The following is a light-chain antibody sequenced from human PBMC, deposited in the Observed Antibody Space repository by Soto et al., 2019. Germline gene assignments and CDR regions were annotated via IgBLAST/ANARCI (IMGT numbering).Light chain of an antibody. J-gene: IGKJ4*01. Sequence: DIQMTQSQSSLSASVGDRVTITCRASQSLRSYLNWYQQKPGQAPKILIYAASSLQSGVPSRFSGSGSGTDFTRTISSLQPEDFATYYCQQSYSTPLTFGGGTKVEIK. CDR1: QSLRSY. CDR3: QQSYSTPLT. CDR2: AAS. V-gene: IGKV1-39*01.